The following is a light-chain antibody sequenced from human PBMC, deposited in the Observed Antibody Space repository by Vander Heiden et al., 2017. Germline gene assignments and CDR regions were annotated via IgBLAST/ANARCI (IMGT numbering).Light chain of an antibody. Sequence: DIVVAQSPVSLPVTLGQPASISCTSSQSLEHSNGNTHLDWFQQRPGQSPRRLIYGVSNRDPGVPDRFSGSGSGTDFTLKISRVEAEDVGVYYCMQSIQWPHTFGQGTTLEIK. CDR2: GVS. CDR3: MQSIQWPHT. CDR1: QSLEHSNGNTH. J-gene: IGKJ2*01. V-gene: IGKV2-30*02.